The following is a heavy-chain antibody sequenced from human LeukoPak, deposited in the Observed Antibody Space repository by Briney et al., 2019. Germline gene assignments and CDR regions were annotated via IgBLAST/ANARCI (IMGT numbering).Heavy chain of an antibody. V-gene: IGHV4-61*02. CDR3: ARGLRVYCTNGVCYLDI. J-gene: IGHJ3*02. CDR2: IYTSGST. CDR1: GGSISSGSYY. D-gene: IGHD2-8*01. Sequence: SETLSLTCTVSGGSISSGSYYWSWIRQPAGKGLEWIGRIYTSGSTNYNPSLKSRVTISVDTSKNQFSLKLSSVTAADTAVYYCARGLRVYCTNGVCYLDIWGQGTMVTVSS.